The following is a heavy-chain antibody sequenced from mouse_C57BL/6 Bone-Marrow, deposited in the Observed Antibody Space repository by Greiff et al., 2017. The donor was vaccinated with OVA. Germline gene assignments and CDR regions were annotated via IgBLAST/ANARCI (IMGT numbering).Heavy chain of an antibody. Sequence: VKLQESGPGLVAPSQRLSITCTVSGFSLTSYGVDWVRQSPGKGLEWLGVIWGVGSTNYNSALKSRLSISKDNSKSQVFLKMNSLQTDDTAMYYCASAGTTGAWFAYWGQGTLVTVSA. CDR1: GFSLTSYG. D-gene: IGHD2-12*01. J-gene: IGHJ3*01. CDR2: IWGVGST. V-gene: IGHV2-6*01. CDR3: ASAGTTGAWFAY.